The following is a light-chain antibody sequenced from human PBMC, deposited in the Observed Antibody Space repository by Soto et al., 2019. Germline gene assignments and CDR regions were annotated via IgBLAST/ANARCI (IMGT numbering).Light chain of an antibody. J-gene: IGKJ3*01. V-gene: IGKV1-9*01. CDR2: SAS. Sequence: IQLTQSPSSLSASVGDTVTITCRASQAIGSYFAWYQQRTGTAPKLLIYSASTLHSGVPSRFSDSGSGTDFTLTISSLQPEDFATYYCQQVDSYPRTFGPGTTVEI. CDR1: QAIGSY. CDR3: QQVDSYPRT.